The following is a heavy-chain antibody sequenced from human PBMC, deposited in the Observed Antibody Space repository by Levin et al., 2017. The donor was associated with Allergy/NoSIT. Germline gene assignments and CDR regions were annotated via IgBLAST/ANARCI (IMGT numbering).Heavy chain of an antibody. V-gene: IGHV3-11*01. CDR1: GFSFSDSY. CDR3: ASRAGDWYFDL. D-gene: IGHD6-19*01. J-gene: IGHJ2*01. Sequence: GESLKISCAASGFSFSDSYMSWIRQAPGKGLEWFSYISSTGGAIYYTDSVRGRFTISRDNAKNSLYLQMNNLRAEDTAVYYCASRAGDWYFDLWGRGTLVTVSS. CDR2: ISSTGGAI.